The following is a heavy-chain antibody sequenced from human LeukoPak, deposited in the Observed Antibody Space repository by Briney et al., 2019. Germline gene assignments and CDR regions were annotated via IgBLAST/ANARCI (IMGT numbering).Heavy chain of an antibody. CDR3: ARDQRSGDGYKGLLIY. Sequence: GASVKVSCKPSGGTFSSYAISWVRRAPGQGLEWMGGIIPIFGTANYAQKFQGRVTITTDESTSTAYMELSSLRSEDTAVYYCARDQRSGDGYKGLLIYWGQGTLVTVSS. D-gene: IGHD5-24*01. V-gene: IGHV1-69*05. J-gene: IGHJ4*02. CDR2: IIPIFGTA. CDR1: GGTFSSYA.